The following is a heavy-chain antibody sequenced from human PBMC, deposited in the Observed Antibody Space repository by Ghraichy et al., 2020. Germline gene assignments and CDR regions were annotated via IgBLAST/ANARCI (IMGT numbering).Heavy chain of an antibody. CDR1: GFTFSNYW. Sequence: GGSLRLSCAASGFTFSNYWMSWVRQAPGKGLEWVANIKQDGSEKYYVDSVKDRFTISRDNAKNSLYLQMNSLGAEDTAVYYCARDPPGYSGYDSPSFDYWGQGTLVTVSS. V-gene: IGHV3-7*01. D-gene: IGHD5-12*01. CDR2: IKQDGSEK. J-gene: IGHJ4*02. CDR3: ARDPPGYSGYDSPSFDY.